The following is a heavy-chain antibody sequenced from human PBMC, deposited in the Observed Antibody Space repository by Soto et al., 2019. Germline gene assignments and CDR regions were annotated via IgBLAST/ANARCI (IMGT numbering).Heavy chain of an antibody. V-gene: IGHV1-69*01. CDR2: IIPIFGTA. J-gene: IGHJ5*02. CDR3: AREEGVAAAGTGNWFDP. Sequence: QVQLVQSGAEVKKPGSSVKVSCKASGGTFSSYAISWVRQAPGQGLEWMGGIIPIFGTANYAQKFQGRVTITADESTSTAYMELSSLRSEDTAVYYCAREEGVAAAGTGNWFDPWGQGNLVTVSS. CDR1: GGTFSSYA. D-gene: IGHD6-13*01.